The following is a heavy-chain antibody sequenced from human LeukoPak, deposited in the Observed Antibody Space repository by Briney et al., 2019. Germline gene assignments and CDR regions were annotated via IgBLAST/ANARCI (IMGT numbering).Heavy chain of an antibody. J-gene: IGHJ6*02. CDR3: ARSPTRYCSGGSCDGSKIYYYYYYGMDV. CDR2: ISSSSSTI. CDR1: GFTFSSYE. Sequence: PGGSLRLSCAASGFTFSSYEMNWVRQAPGKGLEWVSYISSSSSTIYYADSVKGRFTISRDNAKNSLYLQMNSLRDEDTAVYYCARSPTRYCSGGSCDGSKIYYYYYYGMDVWGQGTTVTVSS. V-gene: IGHV3-48*02. D-gene: IGHD2-15*01.